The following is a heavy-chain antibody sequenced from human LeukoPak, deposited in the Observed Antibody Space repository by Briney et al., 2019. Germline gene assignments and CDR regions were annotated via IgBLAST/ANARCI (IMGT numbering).Heavy chain of an antibody. J-gene: IGHJ4*02. CDR3: AKDRGYSSSWYFDY. CDR1: GFPFSSYA. Sequence: GGSLRLSCAASGFPFSSYATSWVRQTPGKGLEWVSAISGSGGSTYYADSVKGRFTISRDNSKNTLYLQMNSLRAEDTAVYYCAKDRGYSSSWYFDYWGQGTLVTVSS. CDR2: ISGSGGST. D-gene: IGHD6-13*01. V-gene: IGHV3-23*01.